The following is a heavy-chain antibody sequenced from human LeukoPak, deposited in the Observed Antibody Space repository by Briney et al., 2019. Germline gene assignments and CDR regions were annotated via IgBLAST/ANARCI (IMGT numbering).Heavy chain of an antibody. J-gene: IGHJ4*02. CDR3: AKDPCITASITCSFDY. D-gene: IGHD6-13*01. CDR1: GYTFTSYS. CDR2: INTGNGDT. Sequence: ASVKVSCKASGYTFTSYSMHWVRQGPGQRLEWMGWINTGNGDTKYSQNFQGRVTITSDTYASTVYMDLSGLRSEDTAVYYCAKDPCITASITCSFDYWGQGTPVTVSS. V-gene: IGHV1-3*04.